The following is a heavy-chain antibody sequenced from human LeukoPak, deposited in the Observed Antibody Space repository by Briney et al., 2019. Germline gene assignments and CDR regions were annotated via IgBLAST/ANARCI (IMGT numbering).Heavy chain of an antibody. CDR2: ISSSSSYI. V-gene: IGHV3-21*01. CDR3: ARDWREVYRTTARIAVAGTIDY. J-gene: IGHJ4*02. Sequence: GGSLRLSCAASGFTFSSYSMNWVRQAPGKGLEWVSSISSSSSYIYYADSVKGRFTISRDNAKNSLYLQMNSLRAEDTAVYYCARDWREVYRTTARIAVAGTIDYWGQGTLVTVSS. CDR1: GFTFSSYS. D-gene: IGHD6-19*01.